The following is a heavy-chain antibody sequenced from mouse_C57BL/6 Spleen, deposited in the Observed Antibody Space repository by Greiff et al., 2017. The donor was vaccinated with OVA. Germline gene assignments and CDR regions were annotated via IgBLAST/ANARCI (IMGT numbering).Heavy chain of an antibody. CDR3: ARDDGYPDY. V-gene: IGHV1-4*01. Sequence: LVESGAELARPGASVKMSCKASGYTFTSYTMHWVKQRPGQGLEWIGYINPSSGYTKYNQKFKDKATLTADKSSSTAYMQLSSLTSEDSAVYYCARDDGYPDYGGQGTTLTVSS. CDR1: GYTFTSYT. D-gene: IGHD2-3*01. J-gene: IGHJ2*01. CDR2: INPSSGYT.